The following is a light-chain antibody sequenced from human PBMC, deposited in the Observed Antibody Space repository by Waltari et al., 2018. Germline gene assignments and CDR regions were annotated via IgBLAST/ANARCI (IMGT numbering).Light chain of an antibody. CDR1: TSLSYSSTYNNY. Sequence: DIVMNQSPDSLAVSLGERATINCRSSTSLSYSSTYNNYLAWYQLKPGQPPRLLIYWASTRESGVPARFSGSGSGTDFTLTINGLQAEDVAVYYCQQYYGTPRTFGQGTKVEIK. CDR2: WAS. V-gene: IGKV4-1*01. J-gene: IGKJ1*01. CDR3: QQYYGTPRT.